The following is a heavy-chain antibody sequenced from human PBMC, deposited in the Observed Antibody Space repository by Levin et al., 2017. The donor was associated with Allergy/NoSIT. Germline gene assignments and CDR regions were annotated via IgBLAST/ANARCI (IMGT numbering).Heavy chain of an antibody. V-gene: IGHV4-39*02. D-gene: IGHD3-22*01. CDR2: IYYSGST. Sequence: SQTLSLTCTVSGGSISSSSYYWGWNRQPPGKGLEWIGCIYYSGSTYYNPSIKSRVTIAVDTSKNQFSLKLSSVTAADTAVYYCARDSRGGYYDSNIWGQGTMVTVSS. CDR3: ARDSRGGYYDSNI. J-gene: IGHJ3*02. CDR1: GGSISSSSYY.